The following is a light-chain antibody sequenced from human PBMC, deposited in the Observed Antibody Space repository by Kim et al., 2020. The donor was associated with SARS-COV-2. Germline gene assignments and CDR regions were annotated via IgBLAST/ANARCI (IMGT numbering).Light chain of an antibody. J-gene: IGKJ4*01. V-gene: IGKV3-11*01. CDR1: QSVSSY. CDR2: DAS. Sequence: LSPGERATLSCRASQSVSSYLAWYHQKPGHAPRLLIYDASNRATGIPARFSGSGSGTDFTLTISSLEPEDFAVYYCQQRSNWPPLTFGGGTKVEIK. CDR3: QQRSNWPPLT.